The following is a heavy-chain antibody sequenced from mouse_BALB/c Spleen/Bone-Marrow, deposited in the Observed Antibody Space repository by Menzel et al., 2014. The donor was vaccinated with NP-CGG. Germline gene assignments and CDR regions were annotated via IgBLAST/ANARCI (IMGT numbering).Heavy chain of an antibody. D-gene: IGHD2-2*01. CDR2: IAPPNDNT. J-gene: IGHJ2*01. CDR3: ARYVYGFYFDS. V-gene: IGHV14-3*02. Sequence: EVQLQQSGAELVKPGASVKLSCTASGFNIKDTFMHWVKQRPEQGLEWIGRIAPPNDNTKYDPKFQGKATITADTSSNTAYLQLSSLTSEDTAVYYCARYVYGFYFDSWGQGTTLTVSS. CDR1: GFNIKDTF.